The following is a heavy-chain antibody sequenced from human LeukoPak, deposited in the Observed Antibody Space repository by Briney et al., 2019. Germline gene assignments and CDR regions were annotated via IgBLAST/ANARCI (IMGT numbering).Heavy chain of an antibody. CDR3: AREHDLGSDL. Sequence: GGSLRLSCVASGFTFNVYWVYWVRHGRGEGMVWVAHISSDGSFSICGDSVKGRLIISRDNAKSTLYLQMDILRAEDTAVYYCAREHDLGSDLWGQGTLVTVSS. CDR1: GFTFNVYW. D-gene: IGHD3-10*01. J-gene: IGHJ4*02. CDR2: ISSDGSFS. V-gene: IGHV3-74*01.